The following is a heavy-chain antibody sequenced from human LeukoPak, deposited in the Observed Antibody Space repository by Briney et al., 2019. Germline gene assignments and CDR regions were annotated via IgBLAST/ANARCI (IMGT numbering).Heavy chain of an antibody. Sequence: SETLSLTRAVYGGSFSGYYWSWIRQPPGKGLEWIGEINHSGSTNYNPSLKSRVTISVDTSKNQLSLKLTSVTAADAAGYYCARDRVFDYWGQGTLVTVSS. D-gene: IGHD6-6*01. V-gene: IGHV4-34*01. CDR1: GGSFSGYY. CDR2: INHSGST. J-gene: IGHJ4*02. CDR3: ARDRVFDY.